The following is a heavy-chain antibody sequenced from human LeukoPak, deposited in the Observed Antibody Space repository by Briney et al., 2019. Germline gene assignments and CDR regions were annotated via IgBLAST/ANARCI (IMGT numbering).Heavy chain of an antibody. CDR3: ARGGYDFWSGYSTAGDY. D-gene: IGHD3-3*01. Sequence: ASVKVSCKASGYTFTSYGISWVRQAPGQGLEWMGWISAYNGNTNYAQKLQGRVTMTTDTSTSTAYMGLRSLRSDDTAVYYCARGGYDFWSGYSTAGDYWGQGTLVTVSS. CDR2: ISAYNGNT. J-gene: IGHJ4*02. V-gene: IGHV1-18*01. CDR1: GYTFTSYG.